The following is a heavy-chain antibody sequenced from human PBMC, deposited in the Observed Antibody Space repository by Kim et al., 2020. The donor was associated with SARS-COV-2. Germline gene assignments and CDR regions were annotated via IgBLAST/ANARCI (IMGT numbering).Heavy chain of an antibody. CDR3: AMTAVGIAAAETGYSSGWYTPLFDY. CDR1: GFTFSDYY. J-gene: IGHJ4*02. D-gene: IGHD6-19*01. Sequence: GGSLRLSCAASGFTFSDYYMSWIRQAPGKGLEWVSYISSSGSTIYYADSVKGRFTISRDNAKNSLYLQMNSLRAEDTAVYYCAMTAVGIAAAETGYSSGWYTPLFDYWGQGTLVTVSS. CDR2: ISSSGSTI. V-gene: IGHV3-11*01.